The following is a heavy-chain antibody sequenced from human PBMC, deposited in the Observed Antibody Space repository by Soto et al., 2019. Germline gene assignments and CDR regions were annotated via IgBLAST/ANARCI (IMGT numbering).Heavy chain of an antibody. J-gene: IGHJ5*02. CDR2: IKEDGSEK. CDR3: ASDMDDNSDYGDL. CDR1: GFTFSRYY. D-gene: IGHD4-17*01. V-gene: IGHV3-7*01. Sequence: EVQLVESGGGLVQPGGSLRVSCTVSGFTFSRYYMNWVHQAPGKGLEWVATIKEDGSEKFYVDSVKGRFTISRDNAKNSLFLQMNSLRVEDTALYYCASDMDDNSDYGDLWGQGTLVTVSS.